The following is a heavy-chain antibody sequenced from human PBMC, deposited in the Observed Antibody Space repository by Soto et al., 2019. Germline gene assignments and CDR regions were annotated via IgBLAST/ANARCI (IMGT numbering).Heavy chain of an antibody. Sequence: QLQLQESGPGLVKPSETLSLSCSVSGDSTSNSNYYWGWIRQPPGRGLEWVGSIDYYGNTYYNPSVKSRVSISVDTSKSQFWVRLTSVTAADTAVYYCVRGGKYRLQETYYFDYWGQGALVTVSS. CDR2: IDYYGNT. CDR3: VRGGKYRLQETYYFDY. J-gene: IGHJ4*02. D-gene: IGHD4-4*01. V-gene: IGHV4-39*01. CDR1: GDSTSNSNYY.